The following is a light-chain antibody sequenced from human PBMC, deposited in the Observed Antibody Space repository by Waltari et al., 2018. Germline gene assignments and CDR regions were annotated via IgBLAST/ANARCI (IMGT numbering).Light chain of an antibody. V-gene: IGKV4-1*01. CDR1: QSLLYSSNNKNS. CDR2: WAS. CDR3: QQYYSTPLT. Sequence: DIVMTQSPDSLAVSLGARATINCKSSQSLLYSSNNKNSLAWYQQKPGQPPKLLIYWASSRESGVPDRFSAIGSGTDFTLTISSLQAEDVAVYYCQQYYSTPLTFGGGTKVEIK. J-gene: IGKJ4*01.